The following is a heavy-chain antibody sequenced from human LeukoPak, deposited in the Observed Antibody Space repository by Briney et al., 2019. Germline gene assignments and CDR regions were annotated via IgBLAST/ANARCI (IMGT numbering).Heavy chain of an antibody. J-gene: IGHJ5*02. CDR2: IIPIFGTA. CDR3: ARGGYYDSSGYYHAYH. V-gene: IGHV1-69*05. CDR1: GGTFSSYA. Sequence: SVKVSCKASGGTFSSYAISWVRQAPGQELEWMGGIIPIFGTANYAQKFQGRVTITTDESTSTAYMELSSLRSEDTAVYYCARGGYYDSSGYYHAYHWGQGTLVTVSS. D-gene: IGHD3-22*01.